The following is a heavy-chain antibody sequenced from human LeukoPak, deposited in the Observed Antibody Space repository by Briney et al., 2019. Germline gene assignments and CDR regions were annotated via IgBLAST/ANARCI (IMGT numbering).Heavy chain of an antibody. CDR2: IYTSGST. Sequence: SETLSLTCTVSGGSISSGSYYWSWIRQPAGKGLEWIGRIYTSGSTNYNPSLKSRVTISVDTSKNQFSLKLSSVTAADTAVYYCARVWIVGATDGWYFDYWGQGTLVTVSS. CDR3: ARVWIVGATDGWYFDY. J-gene: IGHJ4*02. CDR1: GGSISSGSYY. V-gene: IGHV4-61*02. D-gene: IGHD1-26*01.